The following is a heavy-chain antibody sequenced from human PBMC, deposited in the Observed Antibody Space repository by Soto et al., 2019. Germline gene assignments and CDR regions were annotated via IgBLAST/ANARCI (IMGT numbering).Heavy chain of an antibody. CDR1: GFSFSTYG. V-gene: IGHV3-23*01. CDR3: VKGRGSGRWYAYHFDY. CDR2: SGSGWSI. D-gene: IGHD6-19*01. Sequence: EVQLLESGGGLVQPGGSLRLSCAASGFSFSTYGMSWVRQAPGKGLEWVSGSGSGWSIHYADSVKGRFTISRDNSKNTLYVQMNSLRAEDTAVYYCVKGRGSGRWYAYHFDYWGQGTPVTVSS. J-gene: IGHJ4*02.